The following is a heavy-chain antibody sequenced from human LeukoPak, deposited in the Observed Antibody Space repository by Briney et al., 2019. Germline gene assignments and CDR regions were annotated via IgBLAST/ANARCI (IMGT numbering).Heavy chain of an antibody. CDR2: IKQDESEK. V-gene: IGHV3-7*05. CDR3: ARAKDTSWPNAFDV. J-gene: IGHJ3*01. Sequence: QTGGSLRLSCAASGXTFSNYWMSWVRQAPGKGLEWVASIKQDESEKYYVDSVKGRFTISRDNANNTLYLQMNSLRAEDTALYYCARAKDTSWPNAFDVWGQGTMVTVSP. CDR1: GXTFSNYW. D-gene: IGHD2-2*01.